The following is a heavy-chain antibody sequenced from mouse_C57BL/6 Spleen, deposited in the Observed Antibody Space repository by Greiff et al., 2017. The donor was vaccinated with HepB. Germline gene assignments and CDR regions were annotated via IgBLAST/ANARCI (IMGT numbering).Heavy chain of an antibody. Sequence: EVQLVESGGGLVQPGGSLKLSCAASGFTFSDYGMAWVRQAPRKGPEWVAFISNLAYSIYYADTVTGRFTISRENAKNTLYLEMSSLRSEDTAMYYCARLGQVYAMDYWGQGTSVTVSS. CDR3: ARLGQVYAMDY. CDR2: ISNLAYSI. J-gene: IGHJ4*01. V-gene: IGHV5-15*01. CDR1: GFTFSDYG.